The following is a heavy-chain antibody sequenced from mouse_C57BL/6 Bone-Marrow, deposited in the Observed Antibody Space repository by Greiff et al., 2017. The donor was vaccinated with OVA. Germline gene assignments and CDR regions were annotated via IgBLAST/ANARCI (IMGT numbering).Heavy chain of an antibody. J-gene: IGHJ2*01. D-gene: IGHD1-1*01. V-gene: IGHV1-69*01. CDR1: GYTFTSYW. CDR2: IDPSDSYT. CDR3: ARGTVVGKDFDY. Sequence: VQLQQPGAELVMPGASVKLSCKASGYTFTSYWMHWVKQRPGQGLEWIGEIDPSDSYTNYNQKFKGKSTLTVDKSSSTAYMQLSSLTSEDSAVYYCARGTVVGKDFDYWGQGTTLTVSS.